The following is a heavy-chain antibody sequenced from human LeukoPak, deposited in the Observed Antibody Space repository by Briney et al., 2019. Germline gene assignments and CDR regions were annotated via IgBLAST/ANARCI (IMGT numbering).Heavy chain of an antibody. J-gene: IGHJ4*02. V-gene: IGHV3-30*02. CDR3: ARARVFGADYYDSSGPFGY. CDR1: GFTFSSYG. Sequence: GGSLRLSCAASGFTFSSYGMHWVRQAPGKGLEWVAFIRYDGSNKYYADSVKGRFTISRDNSKNTLYLQMNSLRAEDTAVYYCARARVFGADYYDSSGPFGYWGQGTLVTVSS. D-gene: IGHD3-22*01. CDR2: IRYDGSNK.